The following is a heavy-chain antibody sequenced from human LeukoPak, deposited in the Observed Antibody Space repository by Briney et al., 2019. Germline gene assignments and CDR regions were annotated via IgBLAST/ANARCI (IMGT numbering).Heavy chain of an antibody. D-gene: IGHD3-22*01. Sequence: ASVKVSCKASGYTFTGYYMHWVRQAPGQGLEWMGWINPNSGGTNYAQKFQGRVTMTRDTSISTAYMELSRLRSDDTAVYYCARRKYYYDSSGYSPYYYMDVWGQGTTVTVSS. CDR1: GYTFTGYY. J-gene: IGHJ6*03. V-gene: IGHV1-2*02. CDR3: ARRKYYYDSSGYSPYYYMDV. CDR2: INPNSGGT.